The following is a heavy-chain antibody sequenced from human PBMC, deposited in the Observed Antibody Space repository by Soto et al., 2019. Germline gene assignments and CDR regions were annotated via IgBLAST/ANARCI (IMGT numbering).Heavy chain of an antibody. V-gene: IGHV4-4*02. CDR1: GGSISSSNW. D-gene: IGHD2-15*01. CDR2: IYHSGST. CDR3: EREVAATNTDWFDP. Sequence: PSETLSLTCAVSGGSISSSNWWSWVRQPPGKGLEWIGEIYHSGSTNYNPSLKSRVTISVDKSKNQFSLKLSSVTAADTAVYYCEREVAATNTDWFDPWGQGTLVTVSS. J-gene: IGHJ5*02.